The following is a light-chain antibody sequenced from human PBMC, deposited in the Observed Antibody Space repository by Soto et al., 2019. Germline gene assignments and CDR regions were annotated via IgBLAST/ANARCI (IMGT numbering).Light chain of an antibody. CDR3: KHYNSYGT. CDR2: HAS. V-gene: IGKV1-5*01. Sequence: DLQVTQSPSSLSASLGDSVTITCRASQSIDRWLAWYQQRPGKAPKILIYHASSLETGVPSRFSGSGSGTEFTLTIRSLQPDDFATYYCKHYNSYGTCGQGTKVDIK. CDR1: QSIDRW. J-gene: IGKJ1*01.